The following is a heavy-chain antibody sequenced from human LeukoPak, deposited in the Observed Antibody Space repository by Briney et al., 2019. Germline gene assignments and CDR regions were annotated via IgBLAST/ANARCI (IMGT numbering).Heavy chain of an antibody. CDR2: IRFDGTRN. Sequence: GGSLRLSCEASGFDFRRNGMHWVRQAPGKGLEWVSFIRFDGTRNFYGDSVRGRFTISRDNSKNTLYLQMNSLRGGDTAVYYCARDFDDINGNYYYIPDYWGQGILVTVSS. V-gene: IGHV3-30*02. D-gene: IGHD3-22*01. CDR3: ARDFDDINGNYYYIPDY. J-gene: IGHJ4*02. CDR1: GFDFRRNG.